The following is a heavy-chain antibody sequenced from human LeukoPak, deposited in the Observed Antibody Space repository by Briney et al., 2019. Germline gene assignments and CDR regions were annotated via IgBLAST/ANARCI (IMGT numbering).Heavy chain of an antibody. J-gene: IGHJ4*02. Sequence: GGSLRLSCAASGFTLSSNYMSWVRQAPGKGLERVAIINPDGSKKYYMDSVKGRFTISRDYVKNSLYLQMDSLRAEDTAVYYCARDSAYSAFDYWGQGALVTVSS. CDR2: INPDGSKK. V-gene: IGHV3-7*01. CDR3: ARDSAYSAFDY. CDR1: GFTLSSNY. D-gene: IGHD4-11*01.